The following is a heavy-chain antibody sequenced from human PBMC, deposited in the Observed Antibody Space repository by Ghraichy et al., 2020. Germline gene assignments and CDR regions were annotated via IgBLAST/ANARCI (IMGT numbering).Heavy chain of an antibody. D-gene: IGHD6-13*01. Sequence: SETLSLTCAVYGGSFSGYYWSWIRQPPGKGLEWIGEINHSGSTNYNPSLKSRVTISVDTSKNQFSLKLSSVTAADTAVYYCAKREWQQLANYYYMDVWGKGTTVTVSS. V-gene: IGHV4-34*01. J-gene: IGHJ6*03. CDR1: GGSFSGYY. CDR3: AKREWQQLANYYYMDV. CDR2: INHSGST.